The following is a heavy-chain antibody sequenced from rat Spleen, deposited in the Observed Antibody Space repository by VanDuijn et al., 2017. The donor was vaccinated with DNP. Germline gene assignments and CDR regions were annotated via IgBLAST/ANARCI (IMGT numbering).Heavy chain of an antibody. CDR1: GFSLTSYG. V-gene: IGHV2-13*01. J-gene: IGHJ2*01. CDR2: IWAGGGT. Sequence: QVQLKESGPGLVQPSQTLSLTCTVSGFSLTSYGVIWVHQPPGKSLVWMGSIWAGGGTNYNSAVQSRLSISRDTSKSQVFLKMNSLQTEDTATYYCAGRPPPTRGPFDYWGQGVTVTVSS. CDR3: AGRPPPTRGPFDY. D-gene: IGHD1-4*01.